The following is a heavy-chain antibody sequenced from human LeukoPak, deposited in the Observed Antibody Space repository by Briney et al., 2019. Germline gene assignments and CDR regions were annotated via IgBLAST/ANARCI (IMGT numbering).Heavy chain of an antibody. D-gene: IGHD2-15*01. CDR1: GFTFSSSA. CDR2: ISNNGGYT. Sequence: GGSLRLSCAASGFTFSSSAMSWVRQAPGKGLEWVSAISNNGGYTYYADSVQGRFTISRDNSKGTLCPQMNSLRAEDTAVYYCAKQLGYCSDGSCYFPYWGQGTLVTVSS. V-gene: IGHV3-23*01. CDR3: AKQLGYCSDGSCYFPY. J-gene: IGHJ4*02.